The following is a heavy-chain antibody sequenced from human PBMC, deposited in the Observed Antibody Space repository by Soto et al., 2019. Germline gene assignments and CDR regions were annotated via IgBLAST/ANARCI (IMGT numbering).Heavy chain of an antibody. Sequence: QVQLVQSGAEVKKPGASVKVSCKASGYTFTSYGISWVRQAPGQGLEWMGWISAYNGNTHYAQKLQGRVTMTTDTSTSTAYMERRCLRSDDTAMYYLARDYYESSGYDFNWCDPWGQGTLVTVSS. V-gene: IGHV1-18*01. CDR3: ARDYYESSGYDFNWCDP. D-gene: IGHD3-22*01. CDR1: GYTFTSYG. CDR2: ISAYNGNT. J-gene: IGHJ5*02.